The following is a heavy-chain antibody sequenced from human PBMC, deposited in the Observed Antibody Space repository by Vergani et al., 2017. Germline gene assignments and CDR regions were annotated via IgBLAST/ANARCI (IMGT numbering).Heavy chain of an antibody. J-gene: IGHJ6*02. CDR3: ARDCTSGGCPDNYGMDV. V-gene: IGHV3-21*06. D-gene: IGHD2-8*01. Sequence: VQLVESGGGVVQPGGSLRLSRGASGFTFSNYGMHWVRQAPGKGLEWVAFIGSSGPYINYADSVKGRFIISRDNTNNSLFLQLRSLRAEDAAVYYCARDCTSGGCPDNYGMDVWGQGATVTVSS. CDR2: IGSSGPYI. CDR1: GFTFSNYG.